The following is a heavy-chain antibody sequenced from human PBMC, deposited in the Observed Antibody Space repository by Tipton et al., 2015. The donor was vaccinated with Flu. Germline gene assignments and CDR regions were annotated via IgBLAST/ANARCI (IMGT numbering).Heavy chain of an antibody. CDR1: GGSISSYY. V-gene: IGHV4-4*07. Sequence: TLSLTCTVSGGSISSYYWSWIRQPAGKGLEWIGRIYTSGSTNYNPPLKSRVTMSVDTSKNQFSLKLSSVTAADTAVYYCARDFHYGDNYYYMDVWGKGTTVTVSS. D-gene: IGHD4-17*01. CDR3: ARDFHYGDNYYYMDV. CDR2: IYTSGST. J-gene: IGHJ6*03.